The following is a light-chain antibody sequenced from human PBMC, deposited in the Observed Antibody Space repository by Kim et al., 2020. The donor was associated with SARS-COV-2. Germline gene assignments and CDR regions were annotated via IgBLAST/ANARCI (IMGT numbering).Light chain of an antibody. J-gene: IGLJ3*02. V-gene: IGLV6-57*03. CDR3: QSYNRSNVV. CDR2: EDD. CDR1: SGSIGDNY. Sequence: GKTVTISCNRRSGSIGDNYWQWYQQRPGGAPTTVIYEDDQRPSGVPDRFSGSIDSSSNSASLTISGLKTEDEADYYCQSYNRSNVVFGGGTQLTVL.